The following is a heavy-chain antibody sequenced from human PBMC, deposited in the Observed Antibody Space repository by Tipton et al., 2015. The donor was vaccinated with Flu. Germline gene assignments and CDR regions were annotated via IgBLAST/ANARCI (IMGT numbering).Heavy chain of an antibody. CDR3: TTVSGLTGSFLGKVY. V-gene: IGHV3-15*01. D-gene: IGHD3-10*01. J-gene: IGHJ4*02. CDR1: GFSFKNAW. CDR2: IKSKTDGGTT. Sequence: SLRLSCAASGFSFKNAWMTWVRQAPGKGLEWVGHIKSKTDGGTTDYAAPVKGRFTISRDDSKNMFYVQMNSLKTEDTALYFCTTVSGLTGSFLGKVYWGQGDLVTVSS.